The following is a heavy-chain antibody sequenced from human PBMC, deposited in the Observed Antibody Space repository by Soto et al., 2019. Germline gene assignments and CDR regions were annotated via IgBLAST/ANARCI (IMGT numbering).Heavy chain of an antibody. D-gene: IGHD3-10*01. CDR3: TVWGSGDDFGAA. CDR1: GFTFSDHY. V-gene: IGHV3-72*01. J-gene: IGHJ4*02. Sequence: EVQLVESGGGLVQPGGSLRLSCAASGFTFSDHYMDWVRQAPGKGLEWVGRSKNKADSYTTEYAASVKGRFTISRDGSKNSLFRQMNSLKTEDTGVYYCTVWGSGDDFGAAWGQGILVTVSS. CDR2: SKNKADSYTT.